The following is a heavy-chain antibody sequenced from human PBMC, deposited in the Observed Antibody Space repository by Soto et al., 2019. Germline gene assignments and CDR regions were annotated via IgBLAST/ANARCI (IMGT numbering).Heavy chain of an antibody. CDR3: ARLAPGRKSNWFDP. J-gene: IGHJ5*02. CDR1: GGSISSGDYY. Sequence: PSETLSLTCTVSGGSISSGDYYWGWIRQPPGKGLEWIGYIYYSGSTYYNPSLKSRVTISVDTSKNQFSLKLSSVTAADTAVYYCARLAPGRKSNWFDPWGQGTLVTVSS. CDR2: IYYSGST. V-gene: IGHV4-30-4*01.